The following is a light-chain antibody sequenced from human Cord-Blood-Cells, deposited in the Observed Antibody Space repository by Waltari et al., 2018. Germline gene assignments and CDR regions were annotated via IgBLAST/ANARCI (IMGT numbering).Light chain of an antibody. Sequence: DIVMTQSPLSLPVTPGEPASISCRSSQSLLHSNVYNYLDWYLQKPGQSPQLLIYLGSNRASGVTDRFSGSGSGTDITLKISRVEAEDVGVYYCMQALQTPLYTFGQGTKLEIK. V-gene: IGKV2-28*01. CDR2: LGS. CDR1: QSLLHSNVYNY. CDR3: MQALQTPLYT. J-gene: IGKJ2*01.